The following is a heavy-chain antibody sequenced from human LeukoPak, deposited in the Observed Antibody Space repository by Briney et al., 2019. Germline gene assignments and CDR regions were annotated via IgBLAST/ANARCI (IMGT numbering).Heavy chain of an antibody. V-gene: IGHV3-23*01. Sequence: GGSLRLSCAASGFTFSSYAMSWVRQAPGKGLEWVSGISGSGGSTYYADSVKGRFTISRDNSKNTLYLQMNSPRAEDTAVYYCAKDQRGYCSSTSCRAEYFQHWGQGTLVTVSS. J-gene: IGHJ1*01. CDR2: ISGSGGST. CDR1: GFTFSSYA. D-gene: IGHD2-2*01. CDR3: AKDQRGYCSSTSCRAEYFQH.